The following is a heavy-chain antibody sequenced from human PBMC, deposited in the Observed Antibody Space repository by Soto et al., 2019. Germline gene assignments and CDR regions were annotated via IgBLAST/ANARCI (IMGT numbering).Heavy chain of an antibody. CDR3: AKRHYDYVWGSYHLGYSFDY. V-gene: IGHV3-23*01. CDR1: GFTFSSYA. Sequence: GGSLRLSCAASGFTFSSYAMSWVRQAPGKGLEWVSAISGSGGSTYYADSVKGRFTISRDNSKNTLYLQMNSLRAEDTAVYYCAKRHYDYVWGSYHLGYSFDYWGQGTLVTVSS. J-gene: IGHJ4*02. D-gene: IGHD3-16*02. CDR2: ISGSGGST.